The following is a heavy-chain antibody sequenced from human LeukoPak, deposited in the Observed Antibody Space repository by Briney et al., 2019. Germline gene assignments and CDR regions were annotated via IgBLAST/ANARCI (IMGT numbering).Heavy chain of an antibody. CDR1: GFTFSTYS. CDR3: ARDRDWFDP. CDR2: ISASGGNT. V-gene: IGHV3-23*01. J-gene: IGHJ5*02. Sequence: GGSLRLSCAASGFTFSTYSTSWVRQAPGKGLEWVSSISASGGNTYYADSVKGRFSISRDNSKNTVFLQMNSLRAEDTAVYYCARDRDWFDPWGQGTLVTVSS.